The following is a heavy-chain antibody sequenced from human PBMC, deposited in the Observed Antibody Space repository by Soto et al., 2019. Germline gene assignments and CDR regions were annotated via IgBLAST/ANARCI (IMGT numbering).Heavy chain of an antibody. CDR1: GFTFNRYW. Sequence: GGSLILSCAASGFTFNRYWMGWVRQAPGKGPEWLANIKQDGSERYYVDSVKGRFTISRDNVKNSVYPQMNSLRAEDTAVYYCTRTISALPGDDYWGQGTLVTVSS. CDR3: TRTISALPGDDY. J-gene: IGHJ4*02. CDR2: IKQDGSER. V-gene: IGHV3-7*01. D-gene: IGHD6-6*01.